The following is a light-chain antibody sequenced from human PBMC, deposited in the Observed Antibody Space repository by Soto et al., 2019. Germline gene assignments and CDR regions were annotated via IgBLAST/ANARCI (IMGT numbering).Light chain of an antibody. CDR3: MQALQSPRYT. J-gene: IGKJ2*01. CDR2: LGS. CDR1: QSLLHSNGYNY. Sequence: DIVMPQSPLSLPVTPGEPASISCRSSQSLLHSNGYNYLDWYLQKPGQSPQLLIYLGSNRASGVPDRVSGSGSGTDFTLKISRVEAEDVGVYYCMQALQSPRYTFGQGTKLEIK. V-gene: IGKV2-28*01.